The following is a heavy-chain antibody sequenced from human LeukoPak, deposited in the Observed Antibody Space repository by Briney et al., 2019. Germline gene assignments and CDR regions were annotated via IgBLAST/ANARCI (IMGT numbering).Heavy chain of an antibody. J-gene: IGHJ6*02. CDR2: IIPILGIA. Sequence: GASVKVSCKASGGTFSSYAISWVRQAPGQGLEWMGRIIPILGIANYAQKFQGRVTITADKSTSTAYMELSSLRSEDTAVYYCASVGGDKPDYYYYGMDVWGQGTTVTVPS. D-gene: IGHD2-21*01. V-gene: IGHV1-69*04. CDR3: ASVGGDKPDYYYYGMDV. CDR1: GGTFSSYA.